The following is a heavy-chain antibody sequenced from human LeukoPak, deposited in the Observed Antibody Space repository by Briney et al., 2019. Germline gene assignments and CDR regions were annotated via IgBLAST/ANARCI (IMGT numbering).Heavy chain of an antibody. CDR1: AFTFSSYS. CDR3: AKDIPRYCSGGSCYLY. J-gene: IGHJ4*02. Sequence: GGSLRLSCAASAFTFSSYSMNWVRQAPGKGLEWVAVISYDGSNKYYADSVKGRFTISRDNSKNTLYLQMNSLRAEDTAVYYCAKDIPRYCSGGSCYLYWGQGTLVTVSS. CDR2: ISYDGSNK. V-gene: IGHV3-30*18. D-gene: IGHD2-15*01.